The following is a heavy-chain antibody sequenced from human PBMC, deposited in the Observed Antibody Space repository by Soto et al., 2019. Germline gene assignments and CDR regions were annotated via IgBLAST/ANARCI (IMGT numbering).Heavy chain of an antibody. CDR1: GFTFSDYY. V-gene: IGHV3-11*01. CDR3: ARDRAYYDFWSGYYTYYYYYGMDV. Sequence: PGGSLRLSCAASGFTFSDYYMSWSRQAPGKGLEWVSYISSSGSTIYYADSVKGRFTISRDNAKNSLYLQMNSLRAEDTAVYYWARDRAYYDFWSGYYTYYYYYGMDVGGQGTTVTVSS. D-gene: IGHD3-3*01. CDR2: ISSSGSTI. J-gene: IGHJ6*02.